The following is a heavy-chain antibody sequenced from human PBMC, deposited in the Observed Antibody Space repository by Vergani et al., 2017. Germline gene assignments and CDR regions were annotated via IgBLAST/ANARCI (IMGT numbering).Heavy chain of an antibody. D-gene: IGHD6-19*01. CDR2: IYYSGST. CDR3: ARHSTVEWLVKLGWIDP. V-gene: IGHV4-39*01. J-gene: IGHJ5*02. CDR1: GASIRSSNYY. Sequence: QLQLQESGPGLVKPSATLSLTCSVSGASIRSSNYYLGWIRQPPGKGLEWIAIIYYSGSTYYNPSLKSRVTISVDTSKNQFSLKLSSVTAADTAVYFCARHSTVEWLVKLGWIDPWGQGILVTVSS.